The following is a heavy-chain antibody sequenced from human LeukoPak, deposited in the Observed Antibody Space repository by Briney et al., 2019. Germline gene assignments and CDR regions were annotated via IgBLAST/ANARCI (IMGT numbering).Heavy chain of an antibody. CDR3: AAYYYDSSGYYHDAFDI. Sequence: GRSLRLSCAASGFTFSSYAMHWVRQAPGKGLEWVAVISYDGSNKYYADSVKGRFTISRDNSKNTLYLQMNSLRAEDTAVYYCAAYYYDSSGYYHDAFDIWGQGTMVTVSS. J-gene: IGHJ3*02. V-gene: IGHV3-30-3*01. CDR1: GFTFSSYA. D-gene: IGHD3-22*01. CDR2: ISYDGSNK.